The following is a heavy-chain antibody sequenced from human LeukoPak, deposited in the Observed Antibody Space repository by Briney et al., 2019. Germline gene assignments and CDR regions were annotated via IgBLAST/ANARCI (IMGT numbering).Heavy chain of an antibody. CDR2: MNPNSGNT. V-gene: IGHV1-8*01. CDR1: GYTFTSYD. CDR3: ARGRYSSSWYLKVGFDY. Sequence: ASVKVSCKASGYTFTSYDINWVRQATGQGLGWMGWMNPNSGNTGYAQKFQGRVTMTRNTSISTAYMELSSLRSEDTAVYYCARGRYSSSWYLKVGFDYWGQGTLVTVSS. J-gene: IGHJ4*02. D-gene: IGHD6-13*01.